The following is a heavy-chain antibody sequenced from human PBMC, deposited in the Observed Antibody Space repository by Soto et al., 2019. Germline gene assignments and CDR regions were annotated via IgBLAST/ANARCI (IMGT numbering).Heavy chain of an antibody. V-gene: IGHV3-23*01. D-gene: IGHD1-26*01. CDR1: GFRFRTRA. J-gene: IGHJ5*01. CDR2: IRPGGDST. Sequence: GGSLRLSCAACGFRFRTRAMSWVRQAPGKGLEWVASIRPGGDSTYYADSVKGRFAVSRDNSNVTLYLQMDSLRVEDTAIYYCTTHEEGAPWAGGFDSWGQGTLVTVSS. CDR3: TTHEEGAPWAGGFDS.